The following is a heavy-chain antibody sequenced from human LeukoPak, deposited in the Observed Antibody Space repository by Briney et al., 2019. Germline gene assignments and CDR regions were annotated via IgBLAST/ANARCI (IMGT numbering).Heavy chain of an antibody. CDR3: SRESGAFCPFGY. Sequence: SGTLSLTCDVSGGSISNTNWWSWVRQPPGQGLVGIGEVSLAGQTHYNPSLTGRVTMSLDESSNQLSLKLTSVTAADTAIYYCSRESGAFCPFGYWGQGTLVIVPS. V-gene: IGHV4-4*02. J-gene: IGHJ4*02. CDR1: GGSISNTNW. CDR2: VSLAGQT. D-gene: IGHD1-26*01.